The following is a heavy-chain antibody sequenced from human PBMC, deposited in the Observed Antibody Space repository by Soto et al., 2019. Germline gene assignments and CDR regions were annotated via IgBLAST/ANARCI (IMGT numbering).Heavy chain of an antibody. CDR1: GGSISSGGYS. CDR2: IYHSGST. D-gene: IGHD4-17*01. CDR3: ARGNGPDGDEIDY. V-gene: IGHV4-30-2*01. Sequence: SETLSLTCAVSGGSISSGGYSWSWIRQPPGKGLEWIGYIYHSGSTYYNPSLKSRVTISVDRSKNQFSLKLSSVTAADTAVYYCARGNGPDGDEIDYWGQGTLVTVSS. J-gene: IGHJ4*02.